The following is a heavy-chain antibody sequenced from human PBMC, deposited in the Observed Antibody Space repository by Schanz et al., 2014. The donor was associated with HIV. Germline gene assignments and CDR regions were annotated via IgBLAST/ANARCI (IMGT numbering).Heavy chain of an antibody. CDR1: GFTLSSYS. J-gene: IGHJ4*02. Sequence: VQLVESGGGLEQPGGSLRLSCEASGFTLSSYSMNWVRQAPGKGLEWVAGISYDGRNKYYADSVKGRFTISRDNSKNTLYLQMNSLRAEDTAVYYCAKDPNDREKAFDYWGQGTLVTVSS. V-gene: IGHV3-30*18. CDR3: AKDPNDREKAFDY. D-gene: IGHD3-22*01. CDR2: ISYDGRNK.